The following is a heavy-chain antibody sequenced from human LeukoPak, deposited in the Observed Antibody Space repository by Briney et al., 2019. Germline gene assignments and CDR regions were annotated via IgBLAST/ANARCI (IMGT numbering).Heavy chain of an antibody. V-gene: IGHV6-1*01. J-gene: IGHJ4*02. Sequence: SQTLSLNCAISGDSVSSNSAAWNWIRQSPSRGLEWLGRTYYRSKWYNDYAVSVKSRITINPDISENQFFLQLKSVTSEDTAVYYCARDDDGYNTFDSWGQGTLVTVSS. D-gene: IGHD5-24*01. CDR1: GDSVSSNSAA. CDR2: TYYRSKWYN. CDR3: ARDDDGYNTFDS.